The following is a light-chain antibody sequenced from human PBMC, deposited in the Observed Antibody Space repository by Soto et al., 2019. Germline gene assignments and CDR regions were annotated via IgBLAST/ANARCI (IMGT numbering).Light chain of an antibody. Sequence: DIQLTQSPSSVSASVGDRVTITCRATQGASAYLAWYQQKPGTGPKLLIYTTSTLQSGVPSRFSVCRSGSEFTLSISSLQPEDFETYYCQQATNYPITFGQGTRLEIK. CDR2: TTS. J-gene: IGKJ5*01. CDR1: QGASAY. V-gene: IGKV1-12*01. CDR3: QQATNYPIT.